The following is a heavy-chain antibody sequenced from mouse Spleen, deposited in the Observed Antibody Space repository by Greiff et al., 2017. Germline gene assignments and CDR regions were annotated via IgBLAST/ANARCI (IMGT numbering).Heavy chain of an antibody. V-gene: IGHV14-3*02. CDR3: AVSRGYYAMDY. J-gene: IGHJ4*01. Sequence: EVKLVESGAELVKPGASVKLSCTASGFNIKDTYMHWVKQRPEQGLEWIGRIDPANGNTKYDPKFQGKATITADTSSNTAYLQLSSLTSEDTAVYYCAVSRGYYAMDYWGQGTSVTVSS. CDR1: GFNIKDTY. CDR2: IDPANGNT.